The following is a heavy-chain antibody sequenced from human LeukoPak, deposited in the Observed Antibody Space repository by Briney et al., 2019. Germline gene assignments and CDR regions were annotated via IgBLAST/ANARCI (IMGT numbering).Heavy chain of an antibody. CDR2: IYSGGST. D-gene: IGHD5-12*01. V-gene: IGHV3-66*01. CDR1: GFTFSSYA. J-gene: IGHJ4*02. Sequence: GGSLRLSCAASGFTFSSYAMSWVRQAPGKGLEWVSVIYSGGSTYYADSVKGRFTISRDNSKNTLYLQMNSLRAEDTAVYYCARSTVVGYSGYDSAYQFDYWGQGTLVTVSS. CDR3: ARSTVVGYSGYDSAYQFDY.